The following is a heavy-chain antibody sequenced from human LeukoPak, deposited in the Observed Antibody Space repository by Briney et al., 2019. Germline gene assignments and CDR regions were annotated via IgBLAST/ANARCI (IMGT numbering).Heavy chain of an antibody. CDR2: IWYDGSNK. CDR1: GFTFSSYG. V-gene: IGHV3-33*06. J-gene: IGHJ5*02. Sequence: PGRSLRLPCAASGFTFSSYGMHWVRQAPGKGLEWVAVIWYDGSNKYYADSVKGRFTISRDNSKNTLYLQMNSLRAEDTAVYYCAKRWDYDSSGSWGQGTLVTVSS. CDR3: AKRWDYDSSGS. D-gene: IGHD3-22*01.